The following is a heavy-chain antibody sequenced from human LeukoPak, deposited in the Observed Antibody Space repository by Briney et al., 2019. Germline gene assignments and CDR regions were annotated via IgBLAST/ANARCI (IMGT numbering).Heavy chain of an antibody. CDR2: IYYSGST. D-gene: IGHD2-2*01. CDR1: GGSISTGGYY. Sequence: SETLSLTCTVSGGSISTGGYYWSWIRQPPGKGLEWIGYIYYSGSTNYNPSLKSRVIISVDTSKNQFSLKLNSVTAADTAVYYCARGKYHLPEDWGQGTLVTVSS. V-gene: IGHV4-61*08. J-gene: IGHJ4*02. CDR3: ARGKYHLPED.